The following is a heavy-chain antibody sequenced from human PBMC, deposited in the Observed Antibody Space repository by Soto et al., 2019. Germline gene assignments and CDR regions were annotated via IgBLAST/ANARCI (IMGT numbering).Heavy chain of an antibody. CDR3: AVAGGDWSNY. V-gene: IGHV1-18*01. J-gene: IGHJ4*02. CDR2: ISAYNVNT. Sequence: QVQLVQSGAEVKKPGASLKVSCKASGYTFTSYGSSWVRQAPGQGLEWRGWISAYNVNTNEEQKLQGRVTMTTDTSTSTDYMELRRLRSGGTAVSYWAVAGGDWSNYWGEGTLGTVSS. D-gene: IGHD2-21*01. CDR1: GYTFTSYG.